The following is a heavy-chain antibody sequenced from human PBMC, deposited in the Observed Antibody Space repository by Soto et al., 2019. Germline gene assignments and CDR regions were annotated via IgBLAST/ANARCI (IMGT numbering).Heavy chain of an antibody. Sequence: ASVKVSCKASGYTFTSYGISWVRQAPGQGLEWMGWISAYNGNTNYAQKLQGRVTMTTDTSTSTAYMELRSLRSDDTAVYYCARDQELFRFLERPLTRGQAFDIWGQGTMVTVSS. J-gene: IGHJ3*02. D-gene: IGHD3-3*01. CDR1: GYTFTSYG. CDR3: ARDQELFRFLERPLTRGQAFDI. CDR2: ISAYNGNT. V-gene: IGHV1-18*01.